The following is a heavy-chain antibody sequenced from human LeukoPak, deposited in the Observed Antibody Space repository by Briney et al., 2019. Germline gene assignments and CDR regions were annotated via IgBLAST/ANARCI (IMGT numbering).Heavy chain of an antibody. CDR1: GFTFSFYA. D-gene: IGHD2-2*01. V-gene: IGHV3-23*01. Sequence: PGGSLRLSCVASGFTFSFYAMSWVRQAPGKGLEWVPLISGSGSNTNYADSVKGRFTISRDNSKNILYLQMNSLRAEDTAVYYCAKDQVDCSSASCFERGFDYWGQGTLVTVSS. CDR3: AKDQVDCSSASCFERGFDY. J-gene: IGHJ4*02. CDR2: ISGSGSNT.